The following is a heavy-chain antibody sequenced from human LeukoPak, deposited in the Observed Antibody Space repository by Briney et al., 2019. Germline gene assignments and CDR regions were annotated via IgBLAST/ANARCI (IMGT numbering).Heavy chain of an antibody. CDR3: ARDGAVVPAAIGWFDP. Sequence: PSETLSLTCTVSGGSISSYYWSWIRQPPGKGLEWIGYIYYSGSTNYNPSLKRRVTISVDTSKNQFSLRLSSVTAADTAVYYCARDGAVVPAAIGWFDPWGQGTLVTVSS. V-gene: IGHV4-59*01. J-gene: IGHJ5*02. CDR1: GGSISSYY. CDR2: IYYSGST. D-gene: IGHD2-2*01.